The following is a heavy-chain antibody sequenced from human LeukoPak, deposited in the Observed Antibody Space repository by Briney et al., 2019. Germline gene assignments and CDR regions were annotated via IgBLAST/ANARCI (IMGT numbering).Heavy chain of an antibody. Sequence: PGGSLRLSCAASGFSFSTYDMHWVRQAPGKGLEWVAVISSYGSHKYWADSVKGRFTISRDNSKNTVYLQMNSLRAEDTAVYYCAKGSIDWYYFDYWGQGTLVTVSS. CDR1: GFSFSTYD. CDR3: AKGSIDWYYFDY. CDR2: ISSYGSHK. J-gene: IGHJ4*02. V-gene: IGHV3-30*18. D-gene: IGHD3-9*01.